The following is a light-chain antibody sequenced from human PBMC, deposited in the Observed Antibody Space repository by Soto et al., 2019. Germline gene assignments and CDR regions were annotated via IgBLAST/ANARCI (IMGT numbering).Light chain of an antibody. V-gene: IGKV3-20*01. Sequence: EIVLTQSPGTLSLSPGERATLSCRASQSVSSSYLAWYQQKPGQAPRLLIYGASSRATGIPDRFSGSGSGTDFTLTISRLAPEDFAVYYCQQYGSSPRRFGHGTKVEIK. J-gene: IGKJ1*01. CDR2: GAS. CDR1: QSVSSSY. CDR3: QQYGSSPRR.